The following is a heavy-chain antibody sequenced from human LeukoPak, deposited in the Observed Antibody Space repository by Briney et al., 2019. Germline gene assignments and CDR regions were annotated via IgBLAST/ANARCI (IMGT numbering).Heavy chain of an antibody. V-gene: IGHV3-7*03. D-gene: IGHD6-13*01. CDR1: GFTFSSYW. CDR3: ARRGTSSSWYVCDY. Sequence: GGSLRLSCAASGFTFSSYWMSWVRQAPGKGLEWAANIKQDGSEKYYVDSVKGRFTISRDNAKNSLYLQMNSLRAEDTAVYYCARRGTSSSWYVCDYWGQGTLVTVSS. J-gene: IGHJ4*02. CDR2: IKQDGSEK.